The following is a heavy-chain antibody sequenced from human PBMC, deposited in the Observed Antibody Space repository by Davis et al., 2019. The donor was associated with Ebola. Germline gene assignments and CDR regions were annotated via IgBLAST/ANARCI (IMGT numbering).Heavy chain of an antibody. CDR3: AKDPSFDS. J-gene: IGHJ4*02. CDR2: IRYDGTDK. Sequence: PGGSLRLSCATSGFIFSSFGMHWVRQAPGKGLEWVAFIRYDGTDKYYANSVKGRFTISRDNAKNTLYLQMNSLRVEDTAVYYCAKDPSFDSWGQGTLVTVSA. CDR1: GFIFSSFG. V-gene: IGHV3-30*02.